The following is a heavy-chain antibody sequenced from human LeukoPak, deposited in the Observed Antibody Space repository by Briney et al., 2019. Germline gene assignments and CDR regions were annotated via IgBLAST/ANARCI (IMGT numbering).Heavy chain of an antibody. D-gene: IGHD2-15*01. CDR1: GFTFSSYA. CDR3: AGRKSRGFDY. CDR2: ISYDGSNK. V-gene: IGHV3-30-3*01. J-gene: IGHJ4*02. Sequence: PGRSLRLSCAASGFTFSSYAMHWVRQAPGKGLEWVAVISYDGSNKYYADSVKGRFTISRDNSKNTLYLRMNSLRAEDTAVYYCAGRKSRGFDYWGQGTLVTVSS.